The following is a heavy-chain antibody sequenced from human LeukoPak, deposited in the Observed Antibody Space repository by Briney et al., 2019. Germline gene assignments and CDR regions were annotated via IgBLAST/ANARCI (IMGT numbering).Heavy chain of an antibody. CDR2: IYYSGST. CDR3: ARDYSSGWYGL. V-gene: IGHV4-59*01. CDR1: GYSIRSAY. Sequence: SETLSLTCAVSGYSIRSAYWGWIRQPPGTGLEWIGYIYYSGSTNYNPSLKSRVTISIDTSKKQFSLKLSSVTAADTAVYYCARDYSSGWYGLWGQGTLVTVSS. J-gene: IGHJ4*02. D-gene: IGHD6-19*01.